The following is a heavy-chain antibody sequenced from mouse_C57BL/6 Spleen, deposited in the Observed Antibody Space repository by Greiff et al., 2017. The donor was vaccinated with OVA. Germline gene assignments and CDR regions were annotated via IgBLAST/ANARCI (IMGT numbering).Heavy chain of an antibody. D-gene: IGHD3-2*02. J-gene: IGHJ4*01. Sequence: QVQLQQPGTELVKPGASVKLSCKASGYTFTSYWMHWVKQRPGQGLEWIGNINPSNGGTNYNEKFKSKATLTVNKSASTAYMQLSSLTSEDSAVYYCARRSSGYYAMDYWGQGTSVTVSS. V-gene: IGHV1-53*01. CDR3: ARRSSGYYAMDY. CDR2: INPSNGGT. CDR1: GYTFTSYW.